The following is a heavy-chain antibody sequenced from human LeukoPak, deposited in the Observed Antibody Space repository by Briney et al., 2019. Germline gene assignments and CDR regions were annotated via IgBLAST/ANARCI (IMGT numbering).Heavy chain of an antibody. CDR1: GLTFSTYW. J-gene: IGHJ4*02. Sequence: GGSLRLSCAGTGLTFSTYWMSWVRQAPGKGLEWVANIKQDGSEKYYVDSVRGRFTISRDNAKNSLYLQMNSLRAEDTAVYYCARVRWPAANYWGQGTLVTVSS. V-gene: IGHV3-7*01. CDR2: IKQDGSEK. CDR3: ARVRWPAANY. D-gene: IGHD2-2*01.